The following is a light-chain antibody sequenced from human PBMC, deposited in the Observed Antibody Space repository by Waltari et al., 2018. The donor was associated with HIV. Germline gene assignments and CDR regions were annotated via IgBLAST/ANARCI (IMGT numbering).Light chain of an antibody. V-gene: IGKV1-5*03. Sequence: DIQMTQSPSTLSASVGDRVTITCRASQSISSWLAWDPQKPGEAPKLLIYKASSLDSGVPSRVSGSRSGTEFTLTISRLQPDAFATYYCQQSRTCGQGTK. CDR2: KAS. CDR1: QSISSW. CDR3: QQSRT. J-gene: IGKJ1*01.